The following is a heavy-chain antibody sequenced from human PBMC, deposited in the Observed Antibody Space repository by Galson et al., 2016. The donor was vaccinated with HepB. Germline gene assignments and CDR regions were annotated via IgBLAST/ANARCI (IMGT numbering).Heavy chain of an antibody. CDR1: GFSLRSNGVG. CDR3: TQTGPYCGGSNCYSLMPTNY. Sequence: PALVKPTQTLTLTCTFSGFSLRSNGVGVGWIRQSPGKALEWLALIYWDDDKRYSPSLKSRLTISKDASKNQVVLTMTNMDPVDTGTYYCTQTGPYCGGSNCYSLMPTNYWGQGTLVTVSS. V-gene: IGHV2-5*02. J-gene: IGHJ4*02. CDR2: IYWDDDK. D-gene: IGHD2-15*01.